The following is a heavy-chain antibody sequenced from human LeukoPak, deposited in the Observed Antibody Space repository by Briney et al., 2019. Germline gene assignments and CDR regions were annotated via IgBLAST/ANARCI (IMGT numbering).Heavy chain of an antibody. CDR1: GYTFTGYY. CDR3: ARDMTPMSLYSGSYLGGY. D-gene: IGHD1-26*01. Sequence: GASVKVSCKASGYTFTGYYMHWVRQAPGQGLEWMGRINPNSGGTNYAQKFQGRVTMTRDTSTSTVYMELSSLRSEDTAVYYCARDMTPMSLYSGSYLGGYWGQGTLVTVSS. V-gene: IGHV1-2*06. J-gene: IGHJ4*02. CDR2: INPNSGGT.